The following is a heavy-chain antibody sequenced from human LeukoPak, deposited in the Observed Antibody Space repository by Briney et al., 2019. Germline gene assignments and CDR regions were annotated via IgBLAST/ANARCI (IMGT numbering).Heavy chain of an antibody. J-gene: IGHJ4*02. V-gene: IGHV3-30*03. CDR1: GFTFSSYG. CDR2: ISYDGSNK. Sequence: QPGRSLRLSCAASGFTFSSYGMHWVRQAPGKGLEWVAVISYDGSNKYYADSAKGRFTISRDNSKNTLYLQMNSLRAEDTAVYYCGTVPPSEGVAGKGSFDYWGQGTLVTVSS. D-gene: IGHD6-19*01. CDR3: GTVPPSEGVAGKGSFDY.